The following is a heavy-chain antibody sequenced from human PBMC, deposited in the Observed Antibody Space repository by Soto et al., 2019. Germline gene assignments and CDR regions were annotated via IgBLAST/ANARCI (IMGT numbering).Heavy chain of an antibody. CDR1: GYSFGTSG. J-gene: IGHJ4*02. CDR2: ISAYNGNT. CDR3: ARAGQYYDSSGYAS. V-gene: IGHV1-18*01. D-gene: IGHD3-22*01. Sequence: QVQWVQSGTAGKKPGASMKVSCKASGYSFGTSGISWVRQAPGQGLQWMGWISAYNGNTNYEQKRQDRVTMTTDTSTNTAYLELRSLRSDDTALYYCARAGQYYDSSGYASWGQGTLVTVSS.